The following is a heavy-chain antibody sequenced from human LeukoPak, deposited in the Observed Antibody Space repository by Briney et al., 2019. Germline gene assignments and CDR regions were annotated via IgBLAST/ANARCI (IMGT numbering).Heavy chain of an antibody. Sequence: SQTLSLTCTVSGGSISSGDYYWSWIRQPPGKGLEWIGYIYYSGSTYYNPSLKSRVTISVDTSKNQFSLKLSSVTAADTAVYYCASVVATIWNYFDYWGQGTLVTVCS. CDR1: GGSISSGDYY. V-gene: IGHV4-30-4*01. J-gene: IGHJ4*02. CDR3: ASVVATIWNYFDY. D-gene: IGHD5-12*01. CDR2: IYYSGST.